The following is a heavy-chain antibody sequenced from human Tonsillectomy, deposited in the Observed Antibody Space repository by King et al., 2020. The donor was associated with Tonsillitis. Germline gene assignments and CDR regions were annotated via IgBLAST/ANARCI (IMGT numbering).Heavy chain of an antibody. CDR1: GGSITSGGYY. J-gene: IGHJ5*02. D-gene: IGHD3-9*01. CDR2: IYTSGST. CDR3: ARGGDILTGGSLFDP. V-gene: IGHV4-61*02. Sequence: VQLQESGPGLVKPSQTLSLTCSVSGGSITSGGYYWSWIRQPAGKGLEWIGRIYTSGSTTYNPSLESRVTMSVDTSKNQFSLKLSSVTAADTAVYYCARGGDILTGGSLFDPWGQGTLVTVSS.